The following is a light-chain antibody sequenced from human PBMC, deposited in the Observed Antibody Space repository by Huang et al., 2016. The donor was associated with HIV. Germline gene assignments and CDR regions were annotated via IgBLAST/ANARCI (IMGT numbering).Light chain of an antibody. J-gene: IGKJ2*01. CDR3: QQYNNWPPYT. Sequence: EIVMTQSPATLSVSPGERATLSCRASQSLNSNLAWYQQKPGQAPRLLIYGASTRATGSPARFSCSGSGTEFTLTISSLQSEDFAVYYCQQYNNWPPYTFGQGTKLEIK. CDR1: QSLNSN. CDR2: GAS. V-gene: IGKV3-15*01.